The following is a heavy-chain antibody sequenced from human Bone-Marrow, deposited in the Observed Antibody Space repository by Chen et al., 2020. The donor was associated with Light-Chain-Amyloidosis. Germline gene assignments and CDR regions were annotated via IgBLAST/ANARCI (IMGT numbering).Heavy chain of an antibody. CDR2: VYSGGNA. V-gene: IGHV3-53*02. J-gene: IGHJ4*02. D-gene: IGHD1-26*01. CDR1: GFTVSSNY. CDR3: ARAPSGTHFHFDY. Sequence: EVQLVETGGGLIQPGGSLRLSCAASGFTVSSNYMGWVRQAPGKGPEWVSVVYSGGNAYYADSVKGRFTISRDNSKNTLYLQMNSLRAEDTAVYYCARAPSGTHFHFDYWGQGTLVTVSS.